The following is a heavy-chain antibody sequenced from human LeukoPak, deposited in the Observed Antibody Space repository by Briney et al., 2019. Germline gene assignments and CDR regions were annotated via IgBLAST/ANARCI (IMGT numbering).Heavy chain of an antibody. D-gene: IGHD4-17*01. V-gene: IGHV4-39*01. J-gene: IGHJ4*02. CDR2: IYYSGST. CDR1: GGSISSSSYY. Sequence: KPSETLSLTCTVSGGSISSSSYYWGWIRQPPGKGLEWIGSIYYSGSTYYNPSLKSRVTISVDTSKNQFPLKLGSVTAADTAVYYCASPTTMTTAIEYWGQGTLVTVSS. CDR3: ASPTTMTTAIEY.